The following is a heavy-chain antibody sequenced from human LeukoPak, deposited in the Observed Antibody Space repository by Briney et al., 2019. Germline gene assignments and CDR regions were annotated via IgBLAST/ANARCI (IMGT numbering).Heavy chain of an antibody. J-gene: IGHJ3*02. V-gene: IGHV4-31*01. CDR1: GDSVTSGGYF. Sequence: SQTLSLTCTVSGDSVTSGGYFWTWIRQHPGKGLEWIGYISNSGTTPYNPSLKGQVSISVDTSNNQFSLRLSSVTAADTAVYYCARDVVVTSSPDAFDIWGQGTMVTVSS. CDR3: ARDVVVTSSPDAFDI. CDR2: ISNSGTT. D-gene: IGHD2-21*02.